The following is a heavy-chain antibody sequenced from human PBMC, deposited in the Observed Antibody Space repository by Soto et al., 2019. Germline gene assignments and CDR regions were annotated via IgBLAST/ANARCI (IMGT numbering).Heavy chain of an antibody. J-gene: IGHJ6*02. CDR2: ISYDGSNK. V-gene: IGHV3-30-3*01. D-gene: IGHD2-2*01. Sequence: PGGSLRLSCAASGFTFSSYAMHWVRQAPGKGLEWVAVISYDGSNKYYADSVKGRFTISRDNSKNTLYLQMNSLRAEDTAVYYCARDPGDIVVVPAAIGGLAQYNYFGMHFRGEGTTVSV. CDR3: ARDPGDIVVVPAAIGGLAQYNYFGMHF. CDR1: GFTFSSYA.